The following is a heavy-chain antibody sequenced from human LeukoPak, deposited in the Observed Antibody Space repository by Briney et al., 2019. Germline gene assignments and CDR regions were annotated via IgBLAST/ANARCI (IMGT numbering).Heavy chain of an antibody. CDR1: GDSVSSNSAT. D-gene: IGHD2-8*01. J-gene: IGHJ5*02. CDR3: AKYEGGWFDP. V-gene: IGHV6-1*01. CDR2: TYYRYKWYN. Sequence: SHTLSLPCALSGDSVSSNSATWNWISQSPARGLEWLGRTYYRYKWYNEYAVSVKSRITINPDTSKNQFSLQLNSVTPEDTAVYYCAKYEGGWFDPWGQGTLVTVST.